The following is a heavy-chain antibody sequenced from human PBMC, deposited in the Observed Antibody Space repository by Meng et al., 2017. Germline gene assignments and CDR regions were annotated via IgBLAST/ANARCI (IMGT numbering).Heavy chain of an antibody. J-gene: IGHJ4*02. CDR1: GYTFTSYA. CDR3: ARAGTYYYDSSGYYTLDY. V-gene: IGHV1-3*01. CDR2: INAGNGNT. Sequence: ASVKVSCKASGYTFTSYAMHWVRQAPGQRLEWMGWINAGNGNTKYSQKFQGRVTITADESTSTAYMELSSLRSEDTAVYYCARAGTYYYDSSGYYTLDYWGQGTLVTVSS. D-gene: IGHD3-22*01.